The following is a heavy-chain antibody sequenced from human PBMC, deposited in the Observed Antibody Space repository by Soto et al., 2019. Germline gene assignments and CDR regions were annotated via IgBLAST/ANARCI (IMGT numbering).Heavy chain of an antibody. Sequence: EVQLLDSGGGLVQPGGSLRLSCAASGFSFSDYAMNWVRQAPGKGLEWVSEISATGGSTFYADFVKGRFTISRDNSKNTLYLHLTSLRDEDTSRYYCAKSSSAWYDSKSYYFDDWGPGTVVTVSS. D-gene: IGHD6-19*01. CDR1: GFSFSDYA. CDR3: AKSSSAWYDSKSYYFDD. V-gene: IGHV3-23*01. J-gene: IGHJ4*02. CDR2: ISATGGST.